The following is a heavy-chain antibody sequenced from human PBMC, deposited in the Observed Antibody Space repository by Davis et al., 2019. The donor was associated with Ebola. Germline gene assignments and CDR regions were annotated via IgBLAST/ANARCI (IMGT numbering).Heavy chain of an antibody. CDR2: IFSSGTT. D-gene: IGHD6-19*01. CDR3: ASPVSSGWFYSDY. V-gene: IGHV4-4*09. Sequence: MPSETLSLTCTVSGGSISGHSWSWFRQPPGKGLEWIGNIFSSGTTYYNPSLKSRVTISLDTSRNQFSLRLTSVTAADTAVYFCASPVSSGWFYSDYWSQGTLVTVSS. J-gene: IGHJ4*02. CDR1: GGSISGHS.